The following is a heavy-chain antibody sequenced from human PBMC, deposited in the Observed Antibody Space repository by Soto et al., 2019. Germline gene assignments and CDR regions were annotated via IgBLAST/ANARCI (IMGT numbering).Heavy chain of an antibody. CDR1: GYTFTSYG. D-gene: IGHD6-13*01. Sequence: VSVKVSCKASGYTFTSYGIRWLRQAPGQGLEWMGWISGYNGNTNYAQKLQGRVTMTTDTSTSTAYMELRSLRSDDTAVYYCAQAIAAAGTSLGYWGQGTLVTVSS. V-gene: IGHV1-18*01. J-gene: IGHJ4*02. CDR3: AQAIAAAGTSLGY. CDR2: ISGYNGNT.